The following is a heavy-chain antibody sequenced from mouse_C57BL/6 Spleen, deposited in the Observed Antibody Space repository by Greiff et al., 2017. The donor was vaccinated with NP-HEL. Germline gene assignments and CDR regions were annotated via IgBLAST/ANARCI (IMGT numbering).Heavy chain of an antibody. J-gene: IGHJ2*01. CDR2: ISSGSSTI. CDR3: ARQGGIYYDYDGGYYFDY. D-gene: IGHD2-4*01. CDR1: GFTFSDYG. V-gene: IGHV5-17*01. Sequence: EVHLVESGGGLVKPGGSLKLSCAASGFTFSDYGMHWVRQAPEKGLEWVAYISSGSSTIYYADTVKGRFTISRDNAKNTLFLQMTSLRSEDTAMYYCARQGGIYYDYDGGYYFDYWGQGTTLTVSS.